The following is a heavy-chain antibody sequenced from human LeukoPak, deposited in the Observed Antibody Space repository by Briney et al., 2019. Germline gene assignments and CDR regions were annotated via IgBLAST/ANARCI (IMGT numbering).Heavy chain of an antibody. V-gene: IGHV3-23*01. CDR2: ISGGGDNT. CDR1: GFPFSDFA. Sequence: GGLLSLSCAVSGFPFSDFAMSWVRQAPGKGLEWVPTISGGGDNTYFADSVKGRFTISRDNSKNTLFLQMVSLRAEDTAVYYCAKFEGALLGNYYMDVWGKGTTVTVSS. CDR3: AKFEGALLGNYYMDV. J-gene: IGHJ6*03.